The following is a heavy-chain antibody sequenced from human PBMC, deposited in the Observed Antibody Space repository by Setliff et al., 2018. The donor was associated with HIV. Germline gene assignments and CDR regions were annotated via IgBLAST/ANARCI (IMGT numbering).Heavy chain of an antibody. V-gene: IGHV4-4*09. D-gene: IGHD1-26*01. Sequence: SETLSLTCTVSGDSISNYYWSWVRQPPGKGLEWIGYIYTTGSTNYNPSLKSRVTMSVDTSKNQFSLRLTSVTAADTAVYFCARGRYSGSYGYWGQGTLVTVSS. CDR1: GDSISNYY. CDR3: ARGRYSGSYGY. CDR2: IYTTGST. J-gene: IGHJ4*02.